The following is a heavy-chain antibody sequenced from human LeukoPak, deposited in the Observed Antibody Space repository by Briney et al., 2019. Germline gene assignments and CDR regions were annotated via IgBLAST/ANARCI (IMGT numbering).Heavy chain of an antibody. CDR2: ISGSGGST. V-gene: IGHV3-23*01. J-gene: IGHJ5*02. D-gene: IGHD2-2*01. CDR3: AKGPGSSTSCPLFDP. Sequence: PGGSLRLSRAASGFTFSSYAMSWGRQAPGKGLEWVSAISGSGGSTYYADSVKGRFTISRDNSKNTLYLQMNSLRAEDTAVYYCAKGPGSSTSCPLFDPWGQGTLVTVSS. CDR1: GFTFSSYA.